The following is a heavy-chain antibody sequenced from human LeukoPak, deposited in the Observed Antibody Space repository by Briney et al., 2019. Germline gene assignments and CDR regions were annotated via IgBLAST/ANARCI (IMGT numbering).Heavy chain of an antibody. CDR1: GGTFSSYA. Sequence: SVKVSCKASGGTFSSYAISWVRQAPGQGLEWMGGIIPIFGTANYAQKFQGRVTITTDESTSTAYMELSSLRSEDTAVYYSARDRVEMATTGAFDYWGQGNLVTVSS. J-gene: IGHJ4*02. CDR2: IIPIFGTA. D-gene: IGHD5-24*01. V-gene: IGHV1-69*05. CDR3: ARDRVEMATTGAFDY.